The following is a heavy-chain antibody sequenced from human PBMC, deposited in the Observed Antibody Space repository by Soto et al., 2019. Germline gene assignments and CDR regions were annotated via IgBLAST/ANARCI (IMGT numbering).Heavy chain of an antibody. CDR1: GGSISSYY. CDR3: ARDRGRDGYNLYY. Sequence: SETLSLTCTVSGGSISSYYWGWIRQPPGKGLEWIGYIYYSGSTNYNPSLKSRVTISVDTSKNQFSLKLSSVTAADTAVYYCARDRGRDGYNLYYWGQGTLVTVSS. CDR2: IYYSGST. D-gene: IGHD5-12*01. J-gene: IGHJ4*02. V-gene: IGHV4-59*01.